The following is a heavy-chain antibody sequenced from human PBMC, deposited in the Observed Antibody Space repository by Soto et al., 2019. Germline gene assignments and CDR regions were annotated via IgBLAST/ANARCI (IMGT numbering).Heavy chain of an antibody. Sequence: PGGSLRLSCAASGFTSSSYAMNWVRQAPGKGLEWVSVMSGGGGITYYADSVKGRFTISGDNSKNTLYLQMNSLRAEDTATYYCAKGYCASSSCSSDVWGKGTTVTVSS. CDR2: MSGGGGIT. D-gene: IGHD2-2*01. CDR1: GFTSSSYA. V-gene: IGHV3-23*01. J-gene: IGHJ6*04. CDR3: AKGYCASSSCSSDV.